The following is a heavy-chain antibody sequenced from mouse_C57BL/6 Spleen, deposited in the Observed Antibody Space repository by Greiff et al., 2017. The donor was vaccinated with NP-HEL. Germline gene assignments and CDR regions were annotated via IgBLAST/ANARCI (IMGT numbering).Heavy chain of an antibody. CDR1: GYTFTSYW. CDR2: IDPSDSYT. J-gene: IGHJ4*01. CDR3: ARHEGDAMDY. Sequence: VQLQQSGAELVMPGASVKLSCKASGYTFTSYWMHWVKQRPGQGLEWIGEIDPSDSYTNYNQKFKGKSTLTVDKSSSTAYMQLSSLTSEDSAVYYCARHEGDAMDYWGQGTSVTVSS. V-gene: IGHV1-69*01.